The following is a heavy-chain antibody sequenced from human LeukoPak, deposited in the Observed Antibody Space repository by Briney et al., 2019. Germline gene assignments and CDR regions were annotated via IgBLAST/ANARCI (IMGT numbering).Heavy chain of an antibody. Sequence: SETLSLTCTVSGGSISSYYWSWIRQPPGKGLEWIGYIYYSGSTNYNPSLKSRVTISVDTSKNQFSLKLSSVTPADTAVYYCARDDSSGYYDYWGQGTLVTVSS. D-gene: IGHD3-22*01. V-gene: IGHV4-59*01. J-gene: IGHJ4*02. CDR3: ARDDSSGYYDY. CDR1: GGSISSYY. CDR2: IYYSGST.